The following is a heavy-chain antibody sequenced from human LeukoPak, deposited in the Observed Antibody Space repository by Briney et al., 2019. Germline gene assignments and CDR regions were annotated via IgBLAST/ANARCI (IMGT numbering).Heavy chain of an antibody. CDR2: ISSSSSYI. Sequence: GGSLRLSCAASGFTFSSYSMNWVRQAPGKGLEWVSSISSSSSYIYYADSVKGRFTISRDNAKNSLYLQMNSLRAEDTAVYYCACNNIVAISSEAFDIWGQGTMVTVSS. V-gene: IGHV3-21*01. CDR3: ACNNIVAISSEAFDI. CDR1: GFTFSSYS. J-gene: IGHJ3*02. D-gene: IGHD5-12*01.